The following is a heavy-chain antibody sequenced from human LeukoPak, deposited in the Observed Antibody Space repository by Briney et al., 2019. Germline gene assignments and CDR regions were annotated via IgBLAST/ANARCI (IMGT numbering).Heavy chain of an antibody. V-gene: IGHV4-59*01. CDR2: IYYSGST. J-gene: IGHJ4*02. Sequence: SEPLSLTCTVSGGSISSYYWSWIRQPPGKGLEWIGYIYYSGSTNYNPPLKSRVTISVDTSKNQFSLKLSSVTAADTAVYYCARDPDYWGQGTLVTVSS. CDR3: ARDPDY. CDR1: GGSISSYY.